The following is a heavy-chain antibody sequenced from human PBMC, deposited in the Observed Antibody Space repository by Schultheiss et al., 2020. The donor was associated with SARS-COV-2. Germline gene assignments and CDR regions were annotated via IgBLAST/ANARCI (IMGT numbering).Heavy chain of an antibody. CDR2: ISYDGSNK. J-gene: IGHJ4*02. CDR1: GFTFSSYA. Sequence: GGSLRLSCAASGFTFSSYAMHWVRQAPGKGLEWVAVISYDGSNKYYADSVKGRFTISRDNSKNTLYLQMNSLRAEDTAVYYCASLRSIAARGSLGYWGQGTLVTVSS. D-gene: IGHD6-6*01. CDR3: ASLRSIAARGSLGY. V-gene: IGHV3-30*01.